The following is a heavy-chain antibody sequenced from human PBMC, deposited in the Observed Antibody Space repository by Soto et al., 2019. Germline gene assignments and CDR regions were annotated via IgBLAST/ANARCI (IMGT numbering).Heavy chain of an antibody. CDR2: IFSTGST. D-gene: IGHD1-26*01. CDR3: AGDIRSGSYRFDY. V-gene: IGHV4-4*09. Sequence: QVQLQESGPGLVKPSETLSLTCTVSGDSITNYQWSWIRQSPEKGLEWIGYIFSTGSTVYNPSLKSRVTISADSSRNQFSLKLTSVTAADTAIYYCAGDIRSGSYRFDYWGQGTLVTVSS. CDR1: GDSITNYQ. J-gene: IGHJ4*02.